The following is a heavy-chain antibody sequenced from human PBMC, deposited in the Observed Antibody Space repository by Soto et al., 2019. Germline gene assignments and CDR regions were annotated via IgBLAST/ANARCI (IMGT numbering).Heavy chain of an antibody. D-gene: IGHD1-7*01. CDR1: GYTFTGYY. V-gene: IGHV1-2*02. CDR2: ISSKSGGP. CDR3: GRGRSGELVVLY. Sequence: QVQLVQSGAEVKESGASVKVSCKASGYTFTGYYIHWVRQAPGQGLEWAGEISSKSGGPRYAQKFQGRVTMTKDTSITTVYMELSHLSPDDTAVYYCGRGRSGELVVLYWCQGTLVTVHS. J-gene: IGHJ4*02.